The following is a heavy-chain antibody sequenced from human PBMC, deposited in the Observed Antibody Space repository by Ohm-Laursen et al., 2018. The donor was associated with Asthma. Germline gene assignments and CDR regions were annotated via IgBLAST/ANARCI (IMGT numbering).Heavy chain of an antibody. J-gene: IGHJ4*02. Sequence: SLRLSCAASGFTFDDYAMHWVRQAPGKGLEWVSGISWNSGSIGYADSVKGRFTISRDNAKNSLYLQMNSLRAEDTALYYCAKADGVATMNYWGQGTLVTVSS. CDR3: AKADGVATMNY. CDR2: ISWNSGSI. V-gene: IGHV3-9*01. D-gene: IGHD5-12*01. CDR1: GFTFDDYA.